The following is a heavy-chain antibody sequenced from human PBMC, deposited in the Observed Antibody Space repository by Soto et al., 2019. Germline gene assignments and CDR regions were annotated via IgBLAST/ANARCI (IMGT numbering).Heavy chain of an antibody. J-gene: IGHJ4*02. CDR1: GDTFNFYT. D-gene: IGHD3-10*01. CDR2: FNPILSFS. Sequence: QVQLVQSGAEVKKPGSSVKVSCKASGDTFNFYTINWVRQAPGLGLEWMGRFNPILSFSNSALKFQGRVTLPADKSTSTAYIVLSSLRSEDTAIYYCATSFGSGSRAFDYWGQGALVTVSS. V-gene: IGHV1-69*02. CDR3: ATSFGSGSRAFDY.